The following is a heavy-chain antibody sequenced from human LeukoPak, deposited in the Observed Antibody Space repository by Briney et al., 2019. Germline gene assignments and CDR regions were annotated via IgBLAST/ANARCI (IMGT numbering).Heavy chain of an antibody. J-gene: IGHJ4*02. V-gene: IGHV3-23*01. CDR1: GFTVSSNY. CDR3: AKGTADYGDYSDSDYFDY. CDR2: ISGSGVSI. Sequence: GGSLRLSCAASGFTVSSNYMSWVRQAPGKGLEWVSVISGSGVSIHYADSVKGRCTVSRDNSKNTLYLQMNSLGAEDTAVYFCAKGTADYGDYSDSDYFDYWGQGILVTVSS. D-gene: IGHD4-17*01.